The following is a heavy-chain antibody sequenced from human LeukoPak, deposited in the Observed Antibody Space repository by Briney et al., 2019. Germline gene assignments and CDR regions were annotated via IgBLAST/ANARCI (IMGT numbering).Heavy chain of an antibody. CDR1: GFTFSSYS. Sequence: GGSLRLSCATSGFTFSSYSMNWVRQAPGKGLEWVSSISSSSSYIYYADSVKGRFTISRDNAKNSLYLQMNSLRAEDTAVYYCAKSRADNAYYSYFDYWGQGTLVTVSS. CDR3: AKSRADNAYYSYFDY. D-gene: IGHD3-16*01. J-gene: IGHJ4*02. V-gene: IGHV3-21*01. CDR2: ISSSSSYI.